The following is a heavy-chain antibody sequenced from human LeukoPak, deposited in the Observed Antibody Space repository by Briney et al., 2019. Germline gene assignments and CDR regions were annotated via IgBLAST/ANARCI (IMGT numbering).Heavy chain of an antibody. D-gene: IGHD6-19*01. V-gene: IGHV3-21*01. CDR2: ITSSSNYI. CDR3: ARVGVRYSSGGTFDY. Sequence: PGGSLRLSCAASGFTFSSYNMNWVRQAPGKGLEWVSSITSSSNYISYTDSVQGRFTISRDNAKNSLYLHMNSLRAEDTAVYYCARVGVRYSSGGTFDYWGQGTLVTVSS. CDR1: GFTFSSYN. J-gene: IGHJ4*02.